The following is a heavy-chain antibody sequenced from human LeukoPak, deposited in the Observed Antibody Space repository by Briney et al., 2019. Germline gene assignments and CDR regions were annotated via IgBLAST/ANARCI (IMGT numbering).Heavy chain of an antibody. Sequence: ASVKVSCKASGYTFTDYYMNWVRQAPGQGLEWMGWIHPNSGGTNYAQKFQGRVTMTRDTPISTAYMELSRLTFDDTAVYYCGRKSASRKTSEFDYWGQGTLVTVSS. CDR1: GYTFTDYY. CDR3: GRKSASRKTSEFDY. D-gene: IGHD2-2*01. V-gene: IGHV1-2*02. CDR2: IHPNSGGT. J-gene: IGHJ4*02.